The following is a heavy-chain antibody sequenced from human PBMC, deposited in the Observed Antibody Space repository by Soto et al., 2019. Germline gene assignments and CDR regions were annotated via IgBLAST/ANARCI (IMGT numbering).Heavy chain of an antibody. Sequence: EVQLVESGGSLVQPGGSLRLSCAAAVFTFSSYSMNWVPQAPGKGLEWVSYISSSSSTIYYADSVKGRFTISRDNAKNSLYLQMNSLREEDTAVYYCAREGVYYYYGMDVWGQGTTVTVSS. CDR2: ISSSSSTI. D-gene: IGHD3-16*01. V-gene: IGHV3-48*02. J-gene: IGHJ6*02. CDR3: AREGVYYYYGMDV. CDR1: VFTFSSYS.